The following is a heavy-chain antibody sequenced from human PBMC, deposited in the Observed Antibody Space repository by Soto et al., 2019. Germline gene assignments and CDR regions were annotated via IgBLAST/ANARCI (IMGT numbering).Heavy chain of an antibody. CDR1: GGTFNSYP. CDR2: IIPILGTA. CDR3: ATDSNKYSSSLRGSYFDY. Sequence: QVQLVQSGAEVKKPGSSVKGSCKASGGTFNSYPISWVRQAPGQGLEWMGGIIPILGTANSAQKFQGRVTISADESTSTAYTELSSLRSEDSPLSYCATDSNKYSSSLRGSYFDYWGPGIGVTVSS. D-gene: IGHD4-4*01. V-gene: IGHV1-69*01. J-gene: IGHJ4*02.